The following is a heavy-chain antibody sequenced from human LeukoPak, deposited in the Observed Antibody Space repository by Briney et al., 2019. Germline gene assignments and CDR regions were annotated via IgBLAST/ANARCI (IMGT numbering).Heavy chain of an antibody. D-gene: IGHD3-22*01. CDR3: ARELTYDRAFDI. Sequence: SETLSLTCTVSGGSISSSSYYWGWIRQPPGKGLEWIGSIYYSGSTYYNPSLKSRVTISVDTSKNQFSLKLSSVTAADTAVYYCARELTYDRAFDIWGQGTMVTVSS. V-gene: IGHV4-39*07. CDR2: IYYSGST. CDR1: GGSISSSSYY. J-gene: IGHJ3*02.